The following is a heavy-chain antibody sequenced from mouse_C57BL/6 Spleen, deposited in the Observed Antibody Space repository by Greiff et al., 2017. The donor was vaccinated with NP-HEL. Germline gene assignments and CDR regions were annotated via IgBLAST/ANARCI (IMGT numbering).Heavy chain of an antibody. CDR1: GYTFTDHT. CDR3: AREGGNYYGSTLFDY. V-gene: IGHV1-78*01. Sequence: VQLQQSDAELVKPGASVKISCKVSGYTFTDHTIHWMKQRPEQGLEWIGYIYPRDGSTKYNEKFKGKATLTADKSSSTAYMQLNSLTSDDSAVYFCAREGGNYYGSTLFDYWGQGTTLTVSS. J-gene: IGHJ2*01. D-gene: IGHD1-1*01. CDR2: IYPRDGST.